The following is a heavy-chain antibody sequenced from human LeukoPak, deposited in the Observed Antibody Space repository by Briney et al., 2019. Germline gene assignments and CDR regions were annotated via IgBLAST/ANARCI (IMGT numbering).Heavy chain of an antibody. D-gene: IGHD6-19*01. V-gene: IGHV3-23*01. Sequence: GSLILSCAASGFPFSSYAMSRVRPAPGKGLGWVSAISGSGGSTYYADSVKGRFTISRDNSKNTLYLQMNSLRAEDTAVYYCAKGLNSGWLDYWGQGTLVTVSS. CDR3: AKGLNSGWLDY. CDR1: GFPFSSYA. J-gene: IGHJ4*02. CDR2: ISGSGGST.